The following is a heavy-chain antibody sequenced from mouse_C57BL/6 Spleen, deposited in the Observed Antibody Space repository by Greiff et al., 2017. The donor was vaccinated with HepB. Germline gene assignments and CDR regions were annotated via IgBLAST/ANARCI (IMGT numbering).Heavy chain of an antibody. CDR2: INPNNGGT. V-gene: IGHV1-18*01. CDR1: GYTFTDYN. Sequence: EVHLVESGPELVKPGASVKIPCKASGYTFTDYNMDWVKQSHGKSLEWIGDINPNNGGTIYNQKFKGKATLTVDKSSSTAYMELRSLTSEDTAVYYCARRGLWYFDVWGTGTTVTVSS. CDR3: ARRGLWYFDV. J-gene: IGHJ1*03.